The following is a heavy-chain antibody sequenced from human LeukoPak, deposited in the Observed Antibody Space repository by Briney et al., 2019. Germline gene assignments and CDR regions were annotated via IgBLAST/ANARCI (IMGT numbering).Heavy chain of an antibody. Sequence: GGSLRLSCAASGFTFKSYDMHWVRQVAGRGLEWVSGIGTAGDTYYQGSVKGRFTISRDNSKSTVYLQMNSLRVEDTAIYYCAKDESLGYSSPQKFDSWGQGTLVTVSS. J-gene: IGHJ4*02. D-gene: IGHD3-16*01. CDR3: AKDESLGYSSPQKFDS. CDR1: GFTFKSYD. V-gene: IGHV3-13*01. CDR2: IGTAGDT.